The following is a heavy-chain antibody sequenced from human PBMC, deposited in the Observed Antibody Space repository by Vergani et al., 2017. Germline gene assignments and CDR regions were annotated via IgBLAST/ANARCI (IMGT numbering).Heavy chain of an antibody. V-gene: IGHV3-30-3*01. CDR3: ARVGGLWFGEPRPDPVDY. Sequence: QVQLVESGGGVVQPGRSLRLSCAASGFTFSSYAMHWVRQAPGKGLEWVAVISYDGSNKYYADSVKGRFTISRDNSKNTLYLQMNSLRAEDTAVYYCARVGGLWFGEPRPDPVDYWGQGTLVTVSS. CDR2: ISYDGSNK. J-gene: IGHJ4*02. D-gene: IGHD3-10*01. CDR1: GFTFSSYA.